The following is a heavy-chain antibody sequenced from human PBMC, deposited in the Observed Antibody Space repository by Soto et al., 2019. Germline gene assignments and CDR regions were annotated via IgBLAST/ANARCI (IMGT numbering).Heavy chain of an antibody. CDR2: IYYSGST. CDR3: ARHGVDDFWSKNWLYFDY. D-gene: IGHD3-3*01. J-gene: IGHJ4*02. V-gene: IGHV4-59*08. CDR1: GGSISSYY. Sequence: SSETLSLTCTVSGGSISSYYWSWIRQPPGKGLEWIGYIYYSGSTNYNPSLKSRVTISVDTSKNQFSLKLSSVTAADTAVYYCARHGVDDFWSKNWLYFDYWGQGTLVTVSS.